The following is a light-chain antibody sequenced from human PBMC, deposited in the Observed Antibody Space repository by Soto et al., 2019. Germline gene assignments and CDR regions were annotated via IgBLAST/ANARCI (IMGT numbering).Light chain of an antibody. CDR2: AAS. CDR1: QSISSY. CDR3: QQANSFPIT. V-gene: IGKV1-39*01. Sequence: DIQMTQSQSSLSSSVGDRVTITCRASQSISSYLNWYQQKPGKAPKLLIYAASTLQSGVPSRFSGSGSGTDFTLTISCLQSEDFATYYCQQANSFPITFGQGTRLEIK. J-gene: IGKJ5*01.